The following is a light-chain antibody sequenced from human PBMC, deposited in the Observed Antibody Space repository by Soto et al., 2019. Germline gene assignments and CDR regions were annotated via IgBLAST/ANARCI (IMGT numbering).Light chain of an antibody. CDR2: KAS. CDR1: PSINTW. V-gene: IGKV1-5*03. CDR3: QHYNSYSEFT. J-gene: IGKJ3*01. Sequence: DIQMTQSPSTLSASIGDRVTITCRASPSINTWLAWYQQKPGKAPKLLIYKASTLESGVPSRFSGSGSGTEFTLTIGCLQLDDFATYYCQHYNSYSEFTFGPGTKVDIK.